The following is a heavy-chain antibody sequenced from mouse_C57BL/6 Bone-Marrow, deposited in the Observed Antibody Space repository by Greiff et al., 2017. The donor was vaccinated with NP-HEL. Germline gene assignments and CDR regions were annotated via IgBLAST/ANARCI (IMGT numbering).Heavy chain of an antibody. D-gene: IGHD2-4*01. J-gene: IGHJ4*01. V-gene: IGHV5-16*01. CDR2: INYDGSST. Sequence: EVHLVESEGGLVQPGSSMKLSCTASGFTFSDYYMAWVRQVPEKGLEWVANINYDGSSTYYLDSLKSRFIISRDNAKNILYLQMSSLKSEDTATYYCAREDDYGGFYAMDYWGQGTSVTVSS. CDR1: GFTFSDYY. CDR3: AREDDYGGFYAMDY.